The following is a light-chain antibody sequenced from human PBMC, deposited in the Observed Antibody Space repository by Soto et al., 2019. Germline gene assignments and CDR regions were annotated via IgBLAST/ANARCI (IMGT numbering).Light chain of an antibody. CDR1: GTDIGGDDH. Sequence: QSALTQPHSVSGSPGQSVAFSCTGTGTDIGGDDHVSWYQQQPGKAPKLIIYDVTKRPSGVPDRFSGSKSGNTASLTISGLQPEDEADYYCCSYVASHTYVFGTETKLTVL. CDR2: DVT. CDR3: CSYVASHTYV. J-gene: IGLJ1*01. V-gene: IGLV2-11*01.